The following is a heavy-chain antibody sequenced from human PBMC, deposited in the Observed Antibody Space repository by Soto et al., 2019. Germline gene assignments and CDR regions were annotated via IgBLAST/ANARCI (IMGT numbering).Heavy chain of an antibody. CDR3: ARATGTLRSRNCDY. J-gene: IGHJ4*02. CDR1: GYSISTVGHY. CDR2: IYHTGST. V-gene: IGHV4-31*11. Sequence: SETLSLTCAVSGYSISTVGHYWTWIRQPPGKGLQWIASIYHTGSTYYSKSLRSRLTMSVDTSKSQFSLRLSSVTAADTAVYYCARATGTLRSRNCDYWGQGSLVTVSS. D-gene: IGHD1-1*01.